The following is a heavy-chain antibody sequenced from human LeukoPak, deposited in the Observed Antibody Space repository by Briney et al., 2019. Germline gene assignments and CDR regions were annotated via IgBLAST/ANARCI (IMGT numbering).Heavy chain of an antibody. CDR2: INPGGGT. CDR3: VTRTD. V-gene: IGHV4-34*01. J-gene: IGHJ4*02. Sequence: PSETLSLTCTVYGGSFSSYYWAWIRQAPGKGLEWIGEINPGGGTNYNPSLKSRVTMSKDTSKKYFSLKLSSVTAADTAAYYCVTRTDWGQGTLVTVSS. CDR1: GGSFSSYY. D-gene: IGHD1-14*01.